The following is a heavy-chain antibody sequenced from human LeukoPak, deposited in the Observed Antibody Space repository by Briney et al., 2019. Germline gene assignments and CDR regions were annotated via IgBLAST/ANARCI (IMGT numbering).Heavy chain of an antibody. Sequence: ASVKVSCKASGYTFTGFYIHWVRQAPGQGLEWMGWINPNSGGTNYAQKFQGRVTMTRDTSISTAYMELSRLRSDDTAVYYCARGYAGSSWANLLGYWGQGTLVTVSS. CDR1: GYTFTGFY. CDR2: INPNSGGT. J-gene: IGHJ4*02. CDR3: ARGYAGSSWANLLGY. V-gene: IGHV1-2*02. D-gene: IGHD6-13*01.